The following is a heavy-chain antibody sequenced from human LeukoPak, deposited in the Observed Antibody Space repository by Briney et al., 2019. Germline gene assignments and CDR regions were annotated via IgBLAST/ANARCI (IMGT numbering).Heavy chain of an antibody. CDR2: IYYSGST. V-gene: IGHV4-39*02. CDR3: AREGVMCSGGSCYFDY. CDR1: GGSISGSSYY. J-gene: IGHJ4*02. D-gene: IGHD2-15*01. Sequence: SETLSLTCTVSGGSISGSSYYWGWIRQPPGKGLEWIGSIYYSGSTYYNPSLKSRVTISVDTSKNQFSLKLSSVTAADTAVYYCAREGVMCSGGSCYFDYWGQGTLVTVSS.